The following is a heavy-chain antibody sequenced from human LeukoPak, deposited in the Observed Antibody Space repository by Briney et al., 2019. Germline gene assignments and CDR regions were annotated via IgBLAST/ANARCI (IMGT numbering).Heavy chain of an antibody. CDR1: GFTFSSYT. V-gene: IGHV3-21*01. Sequence: PGGSLRLSCAPSGFTFSSYTMNWVRQAPGKGLEWVSSISSSSSYIYYADSVKGRFTISRDSAKNSLYLQMNSLRAEDTAVYYCARENFGSSSDYWGQGTLVTVSS. CDR2: ISSSSSYI. J-gene: IGHJ4*02. CDR3: ARENFGSSSDY. D-gene: IGHD6-13*01.